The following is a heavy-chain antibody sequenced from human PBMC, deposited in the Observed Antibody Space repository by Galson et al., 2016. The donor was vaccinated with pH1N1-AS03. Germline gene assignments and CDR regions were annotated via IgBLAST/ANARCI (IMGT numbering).Heavy chain of an antibody. CDR1: GFSFSTYW. J-gene: IGHJ4*02. CDR3: GRELWGGCEY. CDR2: IHPDGSEQ. V-gene: IGHV3-7*03. Sequence: SLRLSCAASGFSFSTYWMSWVRQAPGKGPEWVANIHPDGSEQYYGDSVKGRFTISRDNAKNSLDLQMNSLRAEDTAVYYCGRELWGGCEYWGQGTLVTVPS. D-gene: IGHD3-3*01.